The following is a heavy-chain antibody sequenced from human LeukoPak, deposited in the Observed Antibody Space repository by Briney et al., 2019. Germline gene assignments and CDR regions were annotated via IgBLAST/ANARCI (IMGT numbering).Heavy chain of an antibody. J-gene: IGHJ4*02. CDR2: IYYSGST. CDR1: GGSISSSSYY. CDR3: ARVSFTWGWLQIADPLFVS. V-gene: IGHV4-39*01. Sequence: SETLSLTCTVSGGSISSSSYYWGWIRQPPGKGLEWIGSIYYSGSTYYNPSLKRRVTISVDTSKNQFSLKLSSVTAADTAVYYCARVSFTWGWLQIADPLFVSWGQGTLVTVSS. D-gene: IGHD5-24*01.